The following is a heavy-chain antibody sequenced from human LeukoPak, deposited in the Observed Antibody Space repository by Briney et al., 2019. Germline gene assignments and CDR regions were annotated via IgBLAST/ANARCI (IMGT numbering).Heavy chain of an antibody. J-gene: IGHJ4*02. CDR3: AKAHGGSYHSGID. V-gene: IGHV3-23*01. Sequence: GGSLRLSCAASGFTFSSYAMNWVRQAPGQGLEWISGISGSGGSTYYADSVKGRFGISRDNSKNTLYLQLNSLRAEDTAVYYCAKAHGGSYHSGIDWGQGTLVTVSS. CDR1: GFTFSSYA. D-gene: IGHD1-26*01. CDR2: ISGSGGST.